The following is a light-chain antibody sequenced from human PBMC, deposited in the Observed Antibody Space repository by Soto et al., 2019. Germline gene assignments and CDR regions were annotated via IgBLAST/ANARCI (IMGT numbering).Light chain of an antibody. V-gene: IGKV1-5*01. J-gene: IGKJ2*01. CDR3: HQYKSYTPYT. Sequence: DIQMTQSPSALSASLGDRVTITCRASHSIGTWLAWYQQRPGKAPQLLIYDASSLGSGVPSRFSGGGSGTEFTLTISSLQLDDFGTYYCHQYKSYTPYTIGQGTKVEIK. CDR2: DAS. CDR1: HSIGTW.